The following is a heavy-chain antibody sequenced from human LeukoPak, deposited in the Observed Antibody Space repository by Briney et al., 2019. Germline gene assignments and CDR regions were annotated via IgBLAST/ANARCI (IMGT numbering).Heavy chain of an antibody. D-gene: IGHD2-2*01. J-gene: IGHJ5*02. CDR3: ARDAGYCSSTSCQGGWFDP. CDR1: GYTFTGYY. Sequence: EASVKVSCKASGYTFTGYYMHWVRQAPGQGLKWMGWINPNSGGTNYAQKFQGRVTMTRDTSISTAYMELSRLRSDDTAVYYCARDAGYCSSTSCQGGWFDPWGQGTLVTVSS. V-gene: IGHV1-2*02. CDR2: INPNSGGT.